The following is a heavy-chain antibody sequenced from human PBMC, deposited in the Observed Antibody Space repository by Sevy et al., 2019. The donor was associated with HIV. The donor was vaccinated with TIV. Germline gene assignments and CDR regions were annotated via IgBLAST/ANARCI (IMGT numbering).Heavy chain of an antibody. D-gene: IGHD6-13*01. Sequence: ASVKVSCKASGYTFTSYGISWVRQAPGQGLEWMGWSSAYSGNTNYAQKLQGRVTMTTDTSTSTAYMELRSLRSDDTAVYYCARGRAGAYSSSWSWFDPWVQGTLVTVSS. CDR1: GYTFTSYG. V-gene: IGHV1-18*01. CDR3: ARGRAGAYSSSWSWFDP. CDR2: SSAYSGNT. J-gene: IGHJ5*02.